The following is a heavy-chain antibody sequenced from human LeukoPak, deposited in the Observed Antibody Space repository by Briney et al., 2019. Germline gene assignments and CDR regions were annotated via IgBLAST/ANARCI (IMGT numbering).Heavy chain of an antibody. V-gene: IGHV3-48*04. Sequence: QPGRSLRLSCAASGFTFSSYSMNWVRQAPGKGLEWVSYISSSSSTIYYADSVKGRFTISRDNAKNSLYLQMNSLRAEDTAVYYCARDGYYGSGSYYRGAFDIWGQGTMVTVSS. CDR1: GFTFSSYS. J-gene: IGHJ3*02. D-gene: IGHD3-10*01. CDR2: ISSSSSTI. CDR3: ARDGYYGSGSYYRGAFDI.